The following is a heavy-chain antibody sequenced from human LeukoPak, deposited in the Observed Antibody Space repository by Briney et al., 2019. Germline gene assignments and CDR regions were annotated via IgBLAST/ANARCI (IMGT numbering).Heavy chain of an antibody. Sequence: SETLSLTCTVSGGSISSYYWICIRQPPGKGLVWIGYIYYSGSTNYNPSLKRRVPISVDTSKNQFSLKLSSVPAADTAVYYCARDNGIAVAGSRFDYWGQGPLVTVSS. CDR1: GGSISSYY. D-gene: IGHD6-19*01. CDR2: IYYSGST. J-gene: IGHJ4*02. V-gene: IGHV4-59*01. CDR3: ARDNGIAVAGSRFDY.